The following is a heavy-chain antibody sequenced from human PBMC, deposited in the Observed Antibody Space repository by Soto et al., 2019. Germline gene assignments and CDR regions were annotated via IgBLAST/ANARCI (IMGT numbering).Heavy chain of an antibody. CDR3: ASXXVDTTLVGRDY. CDR1: GVSISSGGYY. D-gene: IGHD5-18*01. J-gene: IGHJ4*02. V-gene: IGHV4-31*03. CDR2: IYYSGTT. Sequence: QVQLQESGPGLVKPSQTLSLTCTVSGVSISSGGYYWSWIRQHPGKGLEWIGFIYYSGTTYYNPSLKSRVSXSXXTSKNQFXLKXNXVXXXXXAVYYCASXXVDTTLVGRDYWGQGTLVTVSS.